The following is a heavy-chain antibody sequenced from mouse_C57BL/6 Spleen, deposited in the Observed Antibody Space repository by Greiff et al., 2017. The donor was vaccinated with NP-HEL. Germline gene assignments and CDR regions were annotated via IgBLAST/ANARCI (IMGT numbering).Heavy chain of an antibody. Sequence: VQLQQSGPGLVQPSQSLSITCTVSGFSLTSYGVHWVRQSPGKGLEWLGVIWSGGSKDYNAAFISRLSISKDNSKSQVFFKMNSLQAEDTAIYYCARNGGLQAWFAYWGQGTLVTVSA. J-gene: IGHJ3*01. V-gene: IGHV2-2*01. CDR2: IWSGGSK. CDR1: GFSLTSYG. D-gene: IGHD2-4*01. CDR3: ARNGGLQAWFAY.